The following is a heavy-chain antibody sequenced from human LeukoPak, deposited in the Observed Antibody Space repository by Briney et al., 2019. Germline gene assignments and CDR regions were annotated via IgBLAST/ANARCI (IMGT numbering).Heavy chain of an antibody. J-gene: IGHJ5*02. CDR2: IIPIFGTA. V-gene: IGHV1-69*05. CDR1: GGTFSSYA. D-gene: IGHD1-7*01. CDR3: ARDNYAGANWFDP. Sequence: SVKVSCKASGGTFSSYAISWVRQAPGQGLEWMGGIIPIFGTANYAQKFQGRVTITTDESTSTAYMELSSLRSEDTAVYYCARDNYAGANWFDPWGQGTLVTISS.